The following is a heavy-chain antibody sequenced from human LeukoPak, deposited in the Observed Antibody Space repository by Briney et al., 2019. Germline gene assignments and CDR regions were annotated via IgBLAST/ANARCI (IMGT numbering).Heavy chain of an antibody. CDR1: GASIKNYY. CDR2: IHSGGTT. CDR3: ARDRITIMLVAPYYHYDGMDV. Sequence: SETLSLTCTVSGASIKNYYFTWVRQPAGKGLEWIGRIHSGGTTNYNPSFMSRLTLSVDTSKNEISLRLTSVTAADTALYYCARDRITIMLVAPYYHYDGMDVWGQGTTVSVSS. J-gene: IGHJ6*02. D-gene: IGHD3-22*01. V-gene: IGHV4-4*07.